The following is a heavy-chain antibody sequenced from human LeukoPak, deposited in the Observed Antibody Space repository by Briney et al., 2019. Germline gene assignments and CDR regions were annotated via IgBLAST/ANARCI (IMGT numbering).Heavy chain of an antibody. J-gene: IGHJ4*02. Sequence: GGSLRLSCAASGFTFSSYAMSWVRQAPGKGLEWVSVISGSGGSTYYADSVKGRFTISRDNSKNTLYLQMNSLTAEDTAVYYCARAIQFGGYFDYWGQGTLVTVSS. CDR2: ISGSGGST. CDR1: GFTFSSYA. V-gene: IGHV3-23*01. D-gene: IGHD2-15*01. CDR3: ARAIQFGGYFDY.